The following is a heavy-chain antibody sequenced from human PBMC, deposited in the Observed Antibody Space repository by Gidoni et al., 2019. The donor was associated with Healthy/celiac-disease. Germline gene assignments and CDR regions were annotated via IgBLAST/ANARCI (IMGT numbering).Heavy chain of an antibody. CDR2: ISYDGSNK. D-gene: IGHD4-17*01. Sequence: QVQLVESGGGVVQPGRSLRLSCAASGFTFSSYGMHWVRQAPGKGLEWVAVISYDGSNKYYADSVKGRFTISRDNSKNTLYMQMNSLRAEDTAVYYCAKAGHDYGEDYGMDVWGQGTTVTVSS. V-gene: IGHV3-30*18. CDR1: GFTFSSYG. CDR3: AKAGHDYGEDYGMDV. J-gene: IGHJ6*02.